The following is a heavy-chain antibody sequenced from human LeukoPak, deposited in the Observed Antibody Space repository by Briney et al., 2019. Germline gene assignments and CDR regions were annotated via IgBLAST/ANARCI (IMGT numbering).Heavy chain of an antibody. J-gene: IGHJ5*02. V-gene: IGHV3-30-3*01. CDR3: ARIPRRWELQVAWFDP. CDR1: GFTFSSYA. D-gene: IGHD1-26*01. Sequence: GRSLRLSCAASGFTFSSYAMHWVRQAPGKGLEWVAVISYDGSNKYYADSVKGRFTISRDNSKNTLYLQMNSLRAEDTAVYYCARIPRRWELQVAWFDPWAREPWSPSPQ. CDR2: ISYDGSNK.